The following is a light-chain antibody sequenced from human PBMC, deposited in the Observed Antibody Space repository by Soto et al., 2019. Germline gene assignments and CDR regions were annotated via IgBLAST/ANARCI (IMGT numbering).Light chain of an antibody. J-gene: IGLJ2*01. CDR3: GADHGEV. CDR2: VGTGGIVG. Sequence: QAVLTQPPSASASLGASVTLTCTLNSGCNNCKLDWCQKRPGKGPRFVMRVGTGGIVGSKGEDIPDRFSVLGSGLNRCLTIKNIQGGDESDYYCGADHGEVFGGGTKLTVL. CDR1: SGCNNCK. V-gene: IGLV9-49*03.